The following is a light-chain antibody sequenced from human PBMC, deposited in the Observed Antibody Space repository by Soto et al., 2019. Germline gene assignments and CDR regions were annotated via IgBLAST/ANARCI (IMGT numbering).Light chain of an antibody. CDR3: SSYGGSNNYG. CDR1: SSDVGGYNY. J-gene: IGLJ1*01. V-gene: IGLV2-8*01. CDR2: EVI. Sequence: QSALTQPPSASGSPGQSVTISCTGSSSDVGGYNYVSWYQQHPGKAPKLMIYEVIKRPSGVPDRFSGSKSGNTASLTVSGLQAEDEADYYCSSYGGSNNYGLGTGTKLTVL.